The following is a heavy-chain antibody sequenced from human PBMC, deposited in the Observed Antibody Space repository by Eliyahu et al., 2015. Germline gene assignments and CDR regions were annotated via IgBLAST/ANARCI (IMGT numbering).Heavy chain of an antibody. V-gene: IGHV3-23*01. J-gene: IGHJ3*02. CDR3: AKDLVFSVVVSFRDAFDI. CDR2: ISGSGGST. CDR1: GFTFXSYX. D-gene: IGHD3-22*01. Sequence: EVQLLESGGGLVQPGGSLRLSCAAXGFTFXSYXXSWVRQAPGKGLEWVSAISGSGGSTYYADSVKGRFTISRDNSKNTLYLQMNSLRAEDTAVYYCAKDLVFSVVVSFRDAFDIWGQGTMVTVSS.